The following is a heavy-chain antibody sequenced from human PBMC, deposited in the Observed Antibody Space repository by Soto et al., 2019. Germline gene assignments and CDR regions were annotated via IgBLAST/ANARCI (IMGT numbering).Heavy chain of an antibody. CDR1: GGSISGYY. CDR2: ISYSGST. J-gene: IGHJ3*01. CDR3: ASLNFDILTGYYAFDL. Sequence: PSETLSLTCTVSGGSISGYYWSWIRQSPEKGLEYIGYISYSGSTNYNPSLKSRVTTSLDTSKNQFSLKLSSVTAADTAIYYRASLNFDILTGYYAFDLWGQGTMVTVSS. V-gene: IGHV4-59*08. D-gene: IGHD3-9*01.